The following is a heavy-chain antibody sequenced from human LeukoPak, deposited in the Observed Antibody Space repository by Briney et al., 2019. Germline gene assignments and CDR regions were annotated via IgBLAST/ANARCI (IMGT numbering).Heavy chain of an antibody. CDR1: GGSFSGYY. V-gene: IGHV4-34*01. J-gene: IGHJ6*02. Sequence: SETLSLTCAVYGGSFSGYYWSWIRQPPGEGLEWIGEINHSGSTNYNPSLKSRVTISVDTSKNQFSLKLSSVTAADTAVYYCARGAHYYGSGSYYLQYGMDVWGQGTTVTVSS. D-gene: IGHD3-10*01. CDR2: INHSGST. CDR3: ARGAHYYGSGSYYLQYGMDV.